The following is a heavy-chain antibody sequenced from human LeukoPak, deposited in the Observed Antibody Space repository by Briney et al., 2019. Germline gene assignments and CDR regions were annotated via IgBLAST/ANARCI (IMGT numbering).Heavy chain of an antibody. D-gene: IGHD3-10*01. CDR3: ARGGYYGSGNDFRFDP. CDR2: IYHSGST. CDR1: GGSISSSNW. V-gene: IGHV4-4*02. Sequence: SETLSLTCAVSGGSISSSNWWSWVRQPPGKGLEWIGEIYHSGSTNYNPSLKSRVTISVDKSKNQFSLKLTSVTAADTAVYFCARGGYYGSGNDFRFDPWGQGTLVTVSS. J-gene: IGHJ5*02.